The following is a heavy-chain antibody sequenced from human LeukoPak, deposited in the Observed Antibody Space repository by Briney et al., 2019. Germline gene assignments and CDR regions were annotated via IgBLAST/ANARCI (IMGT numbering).Heavy chain of an antibody. J-gene: IGHJ4*02. D-gene: IGHD1-14*01. V-gene: IGHV3-66*01. Sequence: GGSLRLSCAASGFTFSSYAMSWVRQAPGKGLEWVSVIYSGGSTYYADSVKGRFTISRDNSKNTLYLQMNSLRAEDTAVYYCASRGGRDHDYWGQGTLVTVSP. CDR3: ASRGGRDHDY. CDR1: GFTFSSYA. CDR2: IYSGGST.